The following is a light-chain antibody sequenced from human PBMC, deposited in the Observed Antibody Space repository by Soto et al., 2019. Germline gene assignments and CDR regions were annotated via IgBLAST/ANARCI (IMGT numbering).Light chain of an antibody. Sequence: DIQMTQSPSSLSASVGDRVTITCRASQSISSYLNWYQQKPGKAPKLLIYAASSLQSGVPSRFSGSGSGKDFTLTISSLQPEDFATYSCQQSYSTPLTFGGGTKVEIK. J-gene: IGKJ4*01. CDR1: QSISSY. V-gene: IGKV1-39*01. CDR2: AAS. CDR3: QQSYSTPLT.